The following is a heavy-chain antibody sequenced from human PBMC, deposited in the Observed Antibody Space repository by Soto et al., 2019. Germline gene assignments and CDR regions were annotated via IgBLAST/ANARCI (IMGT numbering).Heavy chain of an antibody. V-gene: IGHV3-15*01. CDR3: TTDWDYGDYASNAFDI. D-gene: IGHD4-17*01. CDR2: IKSKTDGGTT. Sequence: EVQLVESGGGLVKPGGSLRLSCAASGFTFSNAWMSWVRQAPGKGLEWVGRIKSKTDGGTTDYAAPVKGRFTISRDDSKNTLYLQMNSLKTEDTAVYYCTTDWDYGDYASNAFDIWGQGTMVTVSS. J-gene: IGHJ3*02. CDR1: GFTFSNAW.